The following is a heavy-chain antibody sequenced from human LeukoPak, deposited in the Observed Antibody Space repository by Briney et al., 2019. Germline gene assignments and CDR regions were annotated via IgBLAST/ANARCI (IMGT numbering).Heavy chain of an antibody. D-gene: IGHD3-22*01. CDR3: AKAPTNYDSSGYAYYFDY. V-gene: IGHV3-30*18. Sequence: GRSLRLSCAASGFTFSSYGMHWVRQAPGKGLEWVAVISYDGSNKYYTDSVKGRFTISRDNSKNTLYLQMNSLRAEDTAVYYCAKAPTNYDSSGYAYYFDYWGQGTLVTVSS. J-gene: IGHJ4*02. CDR1: GFTFSSYG. CDR2: ISYDGSNK.